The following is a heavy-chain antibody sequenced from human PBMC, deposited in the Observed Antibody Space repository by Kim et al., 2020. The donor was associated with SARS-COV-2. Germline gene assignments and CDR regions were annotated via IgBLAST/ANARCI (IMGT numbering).Heavy chain of an antibody. CDR2: TYHRSKWYT. D-gene: IGHD3-16*01. CDR1: GDSVSSSSAA. V-gene: IGHV6-1*01. CDR3: ARDRTYVDAFDI. Sequence: SQTLSLTCAISGDSVSSSSAAWSWISQSPSRGLEWLGRTYHRSKWYTDYALSVKSRITISPDTSKNQFSLQLNSVTPEDTAVYYCARDRTYVDAFDIWGQGTMVTVSS. J-gene: IGHJ3*02.